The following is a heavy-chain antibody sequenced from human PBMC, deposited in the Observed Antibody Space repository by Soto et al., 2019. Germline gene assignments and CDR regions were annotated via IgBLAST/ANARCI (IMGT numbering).Heavy chain of an antibody. Sequence: SETLSLTCTVSGGSISSYYWSWIWQPPGKGLEWIGHIYYSGSTNYNPSLKSRVTISVETSKNQFSLKLSSVTAADTAVYFCARVITMVRGVYYYGMDVWGRGTTVTVSS. CDR1: GGSISSYY. J-gene: IGHJ6*02. V-gene: IGHV4-59*01. D-gene: IGHD3-10*01. CDR2: IYYSGST. CDR3: ARVITMVRGVYYYGMDV.